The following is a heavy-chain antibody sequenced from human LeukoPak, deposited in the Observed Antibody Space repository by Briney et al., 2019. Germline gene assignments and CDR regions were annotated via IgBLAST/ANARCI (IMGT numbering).Heavy chain of an antibody. CDR1: GYTFTSYA. CDR3: ARAPRGSKGPHDY. V-gene: IGHV1-2*02. J-gene: IGHJ4*02. CDR2: INPNSGGT. Sequence: PGASVKVSCKASGYTFTSYAMHWVRQAPGQRLEWMGWINPNSGGTNYAQKFQGRVTMTRDTSISTAYMELSRLRSDDTAVYYCARAPRGSKGPHDYWGQGTLVTVSS. D-gene: IGHD2-2*01.